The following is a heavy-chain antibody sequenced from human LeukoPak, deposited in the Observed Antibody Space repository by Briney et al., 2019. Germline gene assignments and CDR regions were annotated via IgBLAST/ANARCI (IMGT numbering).Heavy chain of an antibody. CDR2: INQSGST. D-gene: IGHD6-13*01. CDR1: GASFSGYY. Sequence: SETLSLTCAVYGASFSGYYWSWIRQPPGKGREWLGEINQSGSTNYNPSLKSRVAISVATSKNKFSLKLSSVTAADTAVYYCARGHGRIRIAAAVHNWFDPWGQGTLVTVSS. J-gene: IGHJ5*02. CDR3: ARGHGRIRIAAAVHNWFDP. V-gene: IGHV4-34*01.